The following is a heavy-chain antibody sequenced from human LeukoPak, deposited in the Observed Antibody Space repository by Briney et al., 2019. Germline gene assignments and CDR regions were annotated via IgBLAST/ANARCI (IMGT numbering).Heavy chain of an antibody. CDR3: AKESYYDSSGSFYFDY. J-gene: IGHJ4*02. V-gene: IGHV3-23*01. CDR1: GFTFSSYA. D-gene: IGHD3-22*01. Sequence: GGSLRLSCAASGFTFSSYAMSWVRQAPGKGLEWVSGISGSGDNTYYADSVKGRFTISRDNSKNTLYVQVNSLGTEDTAAYYCAKESYYDSSGSFYFDYWGQGTLVSVSS. CDR2: ISGSGDNT.